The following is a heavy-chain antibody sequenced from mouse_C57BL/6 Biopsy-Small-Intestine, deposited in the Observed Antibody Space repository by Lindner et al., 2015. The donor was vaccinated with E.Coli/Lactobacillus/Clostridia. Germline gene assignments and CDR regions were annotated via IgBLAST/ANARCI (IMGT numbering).Heavy chain of an antibody. CDR3: AREGTYYSNYGVDY. CDR1: GFTFSDYG. Sequence: VQLQESGGGLVKPGGSLKLSCAASGFTFSDYGMHWVRQAPEKGLEWIAYISSGSSTLYYADTVKGRFTISRDTAKNTLFLQMTSLRSEDTAMFYCAREGTYYSNYGVDYWGQGTSVTVSS. J-gene: IGHJ4*01. CDR2: ISSGSSTL. V-gene: IGHV5-17*01. D-gene: IGHD2-5*01.